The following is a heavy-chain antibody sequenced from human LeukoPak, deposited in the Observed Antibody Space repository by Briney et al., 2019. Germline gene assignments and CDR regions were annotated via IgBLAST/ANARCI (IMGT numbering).Heavy chain of an antibody. J-gene: IGHJ6*02. Sequence: GGSLRLSCAASGFTFSSYAMIWGRQAPGKGLEWVSYISSAGGTIYYADSVKGRFTISRDNAKNSLYLHMNSLRAEDTAVYYCARDLRVRGGATYFHYYGMDVWGQGTTVTVSS. CDR1: GFTFSSYA. D-gene: IGHD1-26*01. V-gene: IGHV3-48*01. CDR3: ARDLRVRGGATYFHYYGMDV. CDR2: ISSAGGTI.